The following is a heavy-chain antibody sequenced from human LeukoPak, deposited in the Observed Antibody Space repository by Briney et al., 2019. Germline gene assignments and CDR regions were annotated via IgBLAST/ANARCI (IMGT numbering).Heavy chain of an antibody. J-gene: IGHJ5*02. CDR3: ARDRGLYSSSLTP. D-gene: IGHD6-6*01. CDR1: GFTFSSYW. V-gene: IGHV3-7*03. Sequence: GGSLRLSCAASGFTFSSYWMSWVRQAPGKGLERVANIKQDGSEKYYVDSVKGRFTISRDNAKNSLYLQMNSLRAEDTAVYYCARDRGLYSSSLTPWGQGTLVTVSS. CDR2: IKQDGSEK.